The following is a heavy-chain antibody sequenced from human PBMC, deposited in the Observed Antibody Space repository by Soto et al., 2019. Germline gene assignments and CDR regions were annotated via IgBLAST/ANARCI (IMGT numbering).Heavy chain of an antibody. V-gene: IGHV3-7*01. J-gene: IGHJ6*03. CDR2: IKQDGSEK. Sequence: GGSLRLSCAASGFTFSSYAMSWVRQAPGRGLEWVANIKQDGSEKYYVDSVKGRFTISRDNAKNSLYLQMNSLRAEDTAVYYCARDIVVVVAASDYYMDVWGKGTTVTVSS. D-gene: IGHD2-15*01. CDR1: GFTFSSYA. CDR3: ARDIVVVVAASDYYMDV.